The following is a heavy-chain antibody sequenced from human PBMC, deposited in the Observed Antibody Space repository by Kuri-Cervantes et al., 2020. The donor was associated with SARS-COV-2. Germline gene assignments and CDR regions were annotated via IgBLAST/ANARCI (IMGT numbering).Heavy chain of an antibody. J-gene: IGHJ4*02. Sequence: SETLSLTCTVSGGSISSYYWCWIRQPPGKGLEWIGYIYYSGSTNYNPSPKSRVTISVDTSKNQFSLKLSSVTAADTAVYYCARDGGSSWDFDYWGQGTLVTVSS. V-gene: IGHV4-59*01. CDR3: ARDGGSSWDFDY. D-gene: IGHD6-13*01. CDR1: GGSISSYY. CDR2: IYYSGST.